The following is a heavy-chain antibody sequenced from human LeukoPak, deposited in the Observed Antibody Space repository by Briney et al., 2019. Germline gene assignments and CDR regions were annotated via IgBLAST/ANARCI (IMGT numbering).Heavy chain of an antibody. CDR2: ISSSGNTR. D-gene: IGHD6-13*01. Sequence: GGSLRLSCAASGFTFSSYEMNWVRRAPGKGLEWVSYISSSGNTRYYADSVKGRSTISRDNSKNTLYLQMNSLRAEDAAVYYCAKGGNYDPSSWYDDWGQGTLVTVSS. CDR3: AKGGNYDPSSWYDD. J-gene: IGHJ4*02. V-gene: IGHV3-48*03. CDR1: GFTFSSYE.